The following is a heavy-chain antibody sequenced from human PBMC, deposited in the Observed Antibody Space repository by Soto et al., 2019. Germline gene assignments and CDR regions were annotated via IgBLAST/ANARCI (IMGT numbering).Heavy chain of an antibody. CDR1: GFTFSSYA. V-gene: IGHV3-30-3*01. CDR2: ISYDGSNK. D-gene: IGHD6-13*01. Sequence: QVQLVESGGGVVQPGRSLRLSCAASGFTFSSYAMHWVRQAPGKGLEWVAVISYDGSNKYYADSVKGRFTISRDNSKNTLYLQMNSLRDEDTAVYYCARDQVRMTSSSWYSLYYYYGMDVWGQGTTVTVSS. CDR3: ARDQVRMTSSSWYSLYYYYGMDV. J-gene: IGHJ6*02.